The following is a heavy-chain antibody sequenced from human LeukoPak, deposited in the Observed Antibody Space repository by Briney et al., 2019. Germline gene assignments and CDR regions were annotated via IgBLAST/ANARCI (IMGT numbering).Heavy chain of an antibody. CDR1: GFTFSSFA. V-gene: IGHV3-23*01. J-gene: IGHJ4*02. D-gene: IGHD4-11*01. Sequence: PGGSLRLSCAASGFTFSSFAMSWVRQAPGKGLEWVSSISGSGSSTYYADSVKGRFTISRDNSKNTLYLQMSSLRAEDAAAYYCAKLHATSVTTSDDYWGQGTLVTVSS. CDR2: ISGSGSST. CDR3: AKLHATSVTTSDDY.